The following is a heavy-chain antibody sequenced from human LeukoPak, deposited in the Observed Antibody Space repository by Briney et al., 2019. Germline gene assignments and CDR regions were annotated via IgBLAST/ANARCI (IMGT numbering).Heavy chain of an antibody. V-gene: IGHV3-7*01. CDR1: GFTFSTYW. CDR3: ARYQGGGWDV. D-gene: IGHD6-25*01. CDR2: IKQDGSEK. J-gene: IGHJ6*02. Sequence: QPGGSLRLSCAASGFTFSTYWMTWVRQAPVKGLEWVANIKQDGSEKYYVDSVKGRFTISRDNAKNSLYLQMNSLRAEDTAAYYCARYQGGGWDVWGQGTTVTVSS.